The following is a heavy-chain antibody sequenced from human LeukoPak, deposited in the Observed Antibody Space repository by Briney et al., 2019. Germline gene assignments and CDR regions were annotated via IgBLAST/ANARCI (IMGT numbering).Heavy chain of an antibody. D-gene: IGHD2-8*01. CDR1: GGTFSSYA. J-gene: IGHJ6*03. Sequence: SVKVSCKASGGTFSSYAISWVRQAPGQGLEWMGGIIPIFGTANYAQKFQGRVTITADESTSTAYMELSSLRSEDTAVYYCARSARHCNNGVCFTDYYIDLWGKGTTVIVSS. CDR2: IIPIFGTA. CDR3: ARSARHCNNGVCFTDYYIDL. V-gene: IGHV1-69*13.